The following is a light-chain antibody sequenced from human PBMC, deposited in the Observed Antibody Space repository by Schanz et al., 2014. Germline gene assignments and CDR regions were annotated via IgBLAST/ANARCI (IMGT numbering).Light chain of an antibody. CDR3: SSYTSSNTGV. CDR1: SSDVGGYNY. V-gene: IGLV2-14*01. J-gene: IGLJ3*02. Sequence: QSALTQPASVSGSPGQSITISCTGTSSDVGGYNYVSWYQQHPGKAPKLMIYDVSNRPSGVSNRFSGSKSGNTASLTISGHQAEDEADYYCSSYTSSNTGVFGGGTKLTV. CDR2: DVS.